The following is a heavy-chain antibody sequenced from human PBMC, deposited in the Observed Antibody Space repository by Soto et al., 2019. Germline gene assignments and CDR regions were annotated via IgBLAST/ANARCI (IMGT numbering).Heavy chain of an antibody. V-gene: IGHV3-21*01. CDR2: ISSSSSYI. Sequence: GESLKISCAASGFTFSSYSMNWVRQAPGKGLEWVSSISSSSSYIYYADSVKGRFTISRDNAKNSLYLQMNSLRAEDTAVYYCARDCPPLPFCTNGVCYAFDIWGQGTMVTVSS. CDR3: ARDCPPLPFCTNGVCYAFDI. D-gene: IGHD2-8*01. J-gene: IGHJ3*02. CDR1: GFTFSSYS.